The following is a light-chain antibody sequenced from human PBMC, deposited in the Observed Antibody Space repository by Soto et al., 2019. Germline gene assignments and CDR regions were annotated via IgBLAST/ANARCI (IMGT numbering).Light chain of an antibody. J-gene: IGKJ1*01. CDR3: QKYDSSPRT. CDR1: QTVRNNY. CDR2: GVS. V-gene: IGKV3-20*01. Sequence: EVVLTQSPATLSLSPGERATLSCRASQTVRNNYLAWYQQKPGQAPRPLIYGVSSRATGIPDRFSGSGSGTDFTLTISRLEPEDFAVYYCQKYDSSPRTFGQGTKGDIK.